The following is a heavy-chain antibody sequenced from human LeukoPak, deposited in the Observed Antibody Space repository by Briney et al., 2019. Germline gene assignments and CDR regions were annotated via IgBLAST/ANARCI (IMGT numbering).Heavy chain of an antibody. Sequence: SVKVSCKASGGTFSSYAISWVRQAPGQGLEWMGGIIPIFGTANYAQKFQGRVTITTDESTSSAYMELSSLRSEDTAVYYCARVVVRWDQYYFDYWGQGTLSPSPQ. CDR1: GGTFSSYA. V-gene: IGHV1-69*05. J-gene: IGHJ4*02. D-gene: IGHD1-26*01. CDR2: IIPIFGTA. CDR3: ARVVVRWDQYYFDY.